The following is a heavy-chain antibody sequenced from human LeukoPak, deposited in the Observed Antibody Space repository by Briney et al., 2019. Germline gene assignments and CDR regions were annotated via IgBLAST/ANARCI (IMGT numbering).Heavy chain of an antibody. CDR1: GGSISSYY. Sequence: LSLTCTVSGGSISSYYWSWVRQAPGKGLEWVSLIYSGDDTYYTDSVKGRFTISRDNSKNTLYLHMNSLRAEDTAVYYCARLGSDYDFWSGSKAYYFDYWGQGTLVTVSS. CDR2: IYSGDDT. D-gene: IGHD3-3*01. CDR3: ARLGSDYDFWSGSKAYYFDY. J-gene: IGHJ4*02. V-gene: IGHV3-53*01.